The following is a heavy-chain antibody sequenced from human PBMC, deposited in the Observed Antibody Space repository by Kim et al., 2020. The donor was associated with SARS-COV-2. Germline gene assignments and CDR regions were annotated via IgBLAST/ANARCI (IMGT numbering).Heavy chain of an antibody. V-gene: IGHV1-46*01. D-gene: IGHD3-10*01. Sequence: YAQKFQGRVTMTRDTSTSTVYMELSSLRSEDTAVYYCARDAVRGIGYPDYWGRGTLVTVSS. CDR3: ARDAVRGIGYPDY. J-gene: IGHJ4*02.